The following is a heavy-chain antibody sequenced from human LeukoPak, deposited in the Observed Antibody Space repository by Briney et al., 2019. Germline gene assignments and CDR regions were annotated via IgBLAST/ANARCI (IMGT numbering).Heavy chain of an antibody. CDR3: AREMSESAAGGKYYFDY. CDR2: ISSSSSTI. Sequence: GSLRLSCAASGFTFSSYSMNWVRQAPGKGLEWVSYISSSSSTIYYADSVKGRFTISRDNAKNSLYLQMNSLRAEDTAVYYCAREMSESAAGGKYYFDYWGQGTLVTVSS. V-gene: IGHV3-48*01. CDR1: GFTFSSYS. J-gene: IGHJ4*02. D-gene: IGHD6-13*01.